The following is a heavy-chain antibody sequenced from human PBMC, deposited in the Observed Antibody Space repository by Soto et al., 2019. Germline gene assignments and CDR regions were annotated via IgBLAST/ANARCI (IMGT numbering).Heavy chain of an antibody. V-gene: IGHV4-31*03. J-gene: IGHJ6*02. CDR2: VSPIGTP. CDR1: GDSVSGGYY. Sequence: SETLSLTCTVSGDSVSGGYYWSWVRQRPRKGLEWIGYVSPIGTPYYGPSLNSRVSISIDTSKNQLSLEVRSVTAADTAVYYCARDRGSYGMDVWGQGTTVTVSS. CDR3: ARDRGSYGMDV.